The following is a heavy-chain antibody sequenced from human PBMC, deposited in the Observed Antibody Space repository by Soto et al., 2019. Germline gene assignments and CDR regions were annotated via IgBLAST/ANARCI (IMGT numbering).Heavy chain of an antibody. Sequence: SETLSLTCIVSGDSIRGGGHYWNWIRQFPGKGLEWIGYVYHSGSTHYNPSLRGRLTISIDTSKNQFSLRLISVTAADTALYYCARDTGLAPTVWGYWGHGTQVTVSS. D-gene: IGHD7-27*01. CDR2: VYHSGST. J-gene: IGHJ4*03. V-gene: IGHV4-31*03. CDR1: GDSIRGGGHY. CDR3: ARDTGLAPTVWGY.